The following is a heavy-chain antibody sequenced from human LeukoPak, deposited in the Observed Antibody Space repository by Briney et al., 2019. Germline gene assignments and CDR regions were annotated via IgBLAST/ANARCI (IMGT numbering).Heavy chain of an antibody. V-gene: IGHV3-23*01. J-gene: IGHJ4*02. CDR3: VRGLRSADY. CDR1: GFTFSSYA. D-gene: IGHD3-10*02. Sequence: GGSLRLSCAASGFTFSSYAMSWVRQAPGKGLEWVSAISGSGGSTYYADSVKGRFTMSRDNAKNTLYLQMNSLRAEDTAVYYCVRGLRSADYWGQGTLVIVSS. CDR2: ISGSGGST.